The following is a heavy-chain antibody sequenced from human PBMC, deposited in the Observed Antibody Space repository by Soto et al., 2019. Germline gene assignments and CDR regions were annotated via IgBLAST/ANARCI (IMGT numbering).Heavy chain of an antibody. CDR2: ISFYGTNK. V-gene: IGHV3-30*04. J-gene: IGHJ4*02. D-gene: IGHD6-13*01. CDR3: AKERYSSRSPDFDY. CDR1: GFTFNSLS. Sequence: GGSLRLSCTGSGFTFNSLSLHWVRQGPDKGLECVAVISFYGTNKYYADSVKGRFTISRDNSKTTLYLQMNSLRAEDTAVYYCAKERYSSRSPDFDYWGQGTLVTVSS.